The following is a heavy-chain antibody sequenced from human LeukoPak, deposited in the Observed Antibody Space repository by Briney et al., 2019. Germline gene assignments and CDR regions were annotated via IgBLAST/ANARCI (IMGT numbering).Heavy chain of an antibody. CDR3: ARDLGDWSALQIEY. Sequence: GGSLRLSCEGSGFTYNNYAMNWVRQAPGKGLEWVSSITGNAYYTYYADSVKGRFTISRDNSKNTLYLQMNGLRAEDTAIYYCARDLGDWSALQIEYWGQGTLVTVSS. CDR1: GFTYNNYA. CDR2: ITGNAYYT. V-gene: IGHV3-23*01. J-gene: IGHJ4*02. D-gene: IGHD3/OR15-3a*01.